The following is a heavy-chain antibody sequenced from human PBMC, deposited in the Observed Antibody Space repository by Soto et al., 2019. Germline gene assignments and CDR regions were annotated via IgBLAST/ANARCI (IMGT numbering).Heavy chain of an antibody. CDR2: IYHTGST. V-gene: IGHV4-30-4*01. CDR3: ARQRNNGSGSYCRFDP. Sequence: PSETLSLTCIVYGGSISSGDYYWSWIRQPPGKGMEWFGYIYHTGSTYYNPSLKSRVTLSVDTSKYQFSLKLSSVTAADTALYYCARQRNNGSGSYCRFDPWGQGTLVTVSS. J-gene: IGHJ5*02. D-gene: IGHD3-10*01. CDR1: GGSISSGDYY.